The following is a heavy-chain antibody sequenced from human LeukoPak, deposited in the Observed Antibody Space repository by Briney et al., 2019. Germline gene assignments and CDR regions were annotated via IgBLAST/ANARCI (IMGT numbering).Heavy chain of an antibody. CDR1: GFTFSSYA. CDR2: ISGSGGST. CDR3: AKSRRVTETFYWFDP. Sequence: PGGSLRLSCAASGFTFSSYAMSWVRQAPGKGLEWVSAISGSGGSTYYADSVKGRFTISRDNSKNTLYLQMNSLRAEDTAVYYCAKSRRVTETFYWFDPWGQGTLVTVSS. D-gene: IGHD2-21*02. V-gene: IGHV3-23*01. J-gene: IGHJ5*02.